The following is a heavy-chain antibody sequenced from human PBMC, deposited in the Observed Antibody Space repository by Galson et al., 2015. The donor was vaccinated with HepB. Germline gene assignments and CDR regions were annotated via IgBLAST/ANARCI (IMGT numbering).Heavy chain of an antibody. CDR1: GGSFSGYY. J-gene: IGHJ4*02. CDR2: IYYSGST. D-gene: IGHD1-1*01. CDR3: ARVRATGAFDY. V-gene: IGHV4-34*01. Sequence: TLSLTCAVYGGSFSGYYWSWIRQPPGKGLEWIGYIYYSGSTYYNPSLKSRVTISVDTSKNQISLKLSSVTAADTAVYYCARVRATGAFDYWGQGTLVTVSS.